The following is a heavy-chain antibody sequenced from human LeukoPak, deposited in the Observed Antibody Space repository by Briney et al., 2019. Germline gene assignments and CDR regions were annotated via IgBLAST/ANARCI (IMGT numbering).Heavy chain of an antibody. V-gene: IGHV4-59*08. J-gene: IGHJ3*02. D-gene: IGHD4-17*01. CDR3: ARHWTQDYADSGAFDI. CDR2: IYYSGST. CDR1: GGSITSYY. Sequence: SETLSLTCTVAGGSITSYYWGWIRQPPGKGLGWIGYIYYSGSTNYNPSLKSRVTISVDTSKNQFSLKLSSVTAADTAVYYCARHWTQDYADSGAFDIWGQGTMVTVSS.